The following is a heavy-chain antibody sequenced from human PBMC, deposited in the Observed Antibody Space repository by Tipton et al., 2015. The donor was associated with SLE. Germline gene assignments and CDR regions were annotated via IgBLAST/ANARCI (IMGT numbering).Heavy chain of an antibody. Sequence: TLSLTCTVSNGSISSHLWSWIRQSPGKGLEWIGYVYYNGGTKYNPSLKSRVTISVDRSRTHFSLKLSSVTAADTAVYYCARGSGVTDFDYWGQGALVTVSS. CDR3: ARGSGVTDFDY. V-gene: IGHV4-59*11. CDR2: VYYNGGT. CDR1: NGSISSHL. D-gene: IGHD2-21*02. J-gene: IGHJ4*02.